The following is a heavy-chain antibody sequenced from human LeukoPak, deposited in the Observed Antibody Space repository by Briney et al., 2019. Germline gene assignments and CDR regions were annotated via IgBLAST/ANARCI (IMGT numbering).Heavy chain of an antibody. CDR1: GFSVSTNY. CDR2: LYSGGST. Sequence: GGSLRLSCEGSGFSVSTNYMNWVRQTPGKGLEWVSILYSGGSTYYADSVKGRFTVSRDSSKNTLYLHMNSLRAEDTAVYYCARVGDHYHWYLDVWGRGTLVTASS. V-gene: IGHV3-53*01. D-gene: IGHD3-10*01. CDR3: ARVGDHYHWYLDV. J-gene: IGHJ2*01.